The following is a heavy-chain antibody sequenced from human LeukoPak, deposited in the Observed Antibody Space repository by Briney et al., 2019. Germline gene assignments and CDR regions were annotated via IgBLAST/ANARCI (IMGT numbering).Heavy chain of an antibody. D-gene: IGHD3-22*01. CDR3: ARDRSYDNRFVDY. Sequence: SETLSLTCTVSGDSISSYYWSWIRQPAGKGLEWIGRIYTSGSTNFNPSLKSRVTMLIDTSKNQFSLNLSSVTAADTAVYYCARDRSYDNRFVDYWGQGTLVTVSS. CDR1: GDSISSYY. CDR2: IYTSGST. V-gene: IGHV4-4*07. J-gene: IGHJ4*02.